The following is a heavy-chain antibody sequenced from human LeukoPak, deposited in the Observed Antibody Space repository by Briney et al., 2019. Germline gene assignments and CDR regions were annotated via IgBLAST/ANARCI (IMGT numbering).Heavy chain of an antibody. CDR2: IYTTGAGST. Sequence: SETLSLTCSVSGFSITSGYFWGWIRQSPGKGLEWIGNIYTTGAGSTYYNPSVKSRVTLFSDKAKNQLSLKMNSVTAADTAVYYCAKGAGPPWFDPWGQGTLVTVSS. D-gene: IGHD6-19*01. J-gene: IGHJ5*02. CDR3: AKGAGPPWFDP. V-gene: IGHV4-38-2*02. CDR1: GFSITSGYF.